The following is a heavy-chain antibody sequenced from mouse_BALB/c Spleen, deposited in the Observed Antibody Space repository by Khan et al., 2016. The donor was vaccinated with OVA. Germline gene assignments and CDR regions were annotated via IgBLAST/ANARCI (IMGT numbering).Heavy chain of an antibody. CDR3: APAGTGDYFDY. J-gene: IGHJ2*01. CDR1: GFNIKDTH. CDR2: IDPANDNS. D-gene: IGHD4-1*01. Sequence: VQLKESGAELVKPGASVKLSCTASGFNIKDTHIHWVKQRPEQGLEWIGRIDPANDNSKYDPRFQGKATITADTSSNTAYLHLSSLTSEDTAVYYGAPAGTGDYFDYWGQGTTPTVSS. V-gene: IGHV14-3*02.